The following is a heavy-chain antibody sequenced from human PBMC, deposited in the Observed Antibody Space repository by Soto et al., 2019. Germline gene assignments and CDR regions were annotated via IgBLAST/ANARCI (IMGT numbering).Heavy chain of an antibody. CDR3: ARRSFEYSSSSDPGFFDY. Sequence: SETLSLSRTVSGGSISRSSYYWGWIRQPPGKGLEWIGTIYYSGSTFYNLSLKRRVTISVDTSKTQFSLKLSSVTVADTAVYYCARRSFEYSSSSDPGFFDYWGQGTPVTVSS. CDR2: IYYSGST. J-gene: IGHJ4*02. D-gene: IGHD6-6*01. V-gene: IGHV4-39*01. CDR1: GGSISRSSYY.